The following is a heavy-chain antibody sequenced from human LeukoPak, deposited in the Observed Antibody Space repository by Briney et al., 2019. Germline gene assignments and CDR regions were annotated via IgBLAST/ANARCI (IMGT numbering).Heavy chain of an antibody. J-gene: IGHJ4*02. V-gene: IGHV1-18*01. CDR1: GYTLSTYG. D-gene: IGHD2-15*01. Sequence: ASVKVSCKASGYTLSTYGIGWVRQAPGQGREWRGWVNDLNENKKHAQKIQRRATMTTDTSTTTAYMELRSLRSDDTAAYYCARDWRWFCSGGSCYQFDYWGQGTLVTVSS. CDR3: ARDWRWFCSGGSCYQFDY. CDR2: VNDLNENK.